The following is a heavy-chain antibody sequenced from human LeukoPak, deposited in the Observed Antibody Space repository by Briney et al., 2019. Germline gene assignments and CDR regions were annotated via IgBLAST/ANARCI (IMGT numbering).Heavy chain of an antibody. Sequence: GASVKVSCKASGYTFSSYYMHWVRQAPGQGLEWMGVIDPSGGTTTYAQKFQGRVTMTRDTSTSTVYMEVSSLRSEDTAVYYCATGVGASGSYFDYWGQGTLVTVSS. CDR3: ATGVGASGSYFDY. D-gene: IGHD1-26*01. CDR2: IDPSGGTT. CDR1: GYTFSSYY. J-gene: IGHJ4*02. V-gene: IGHV1-46*01.